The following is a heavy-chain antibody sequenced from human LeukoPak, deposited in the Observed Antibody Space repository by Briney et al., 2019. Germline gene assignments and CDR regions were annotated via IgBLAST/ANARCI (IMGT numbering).Heavy chain of an antibody. Sequence: GASVKVSCKASGGTFSSYAISWVRQAPGQGLEWMGGIIPIFGTANYAQKFQGRVTITADESTSTAYMELSSLRSEDTAVYYCARASPDCSSTSCYPRLHDYWGQGTLVTVSS. J-gene: IGHJ4*02. CDR3: ARASPDCSSTSCYPRLHDY. D-gene: IGHD2-2*01. CDR2: IIPIFGTA. CDR1: GGTFSSYA. V-gene: IGHV1-69*01.